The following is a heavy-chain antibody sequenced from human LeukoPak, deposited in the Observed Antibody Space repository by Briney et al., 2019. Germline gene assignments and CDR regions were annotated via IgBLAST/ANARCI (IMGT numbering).Heavy chain of an antibody. CDR3: ARGLDSSGYYYVVGAFDI. CDR2: INHSGST. D-gene: IGHD3-22*01. V-gene: IGHV4-34*01. Sequence: TSETLSLTCAVYGGSFSGYYWSWIRQPPGKGLEWIGEINHSGSTNYNPSLKSRVTISVDKSKNQFSLKLSSVTAADTAVYYCARGLDSSGYYYVVGAFDIWGQGTMVTVSS. J-gene: IGHJ3*02. CDR1: GGSFSGYY.